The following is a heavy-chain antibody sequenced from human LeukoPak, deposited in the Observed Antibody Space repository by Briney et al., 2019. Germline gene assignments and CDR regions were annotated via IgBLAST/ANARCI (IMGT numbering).Heavy chain of an antibody. CDR2: IWYDGSNK. CDR3: ARGGPEWPLDY. Sequence: GGSLRLSCAASGITFDTHGMHWVRQAPGQGLEWVAIIWYDGSNKHYADSVKGRFTISRDNSNNTLYLQMNSLRVEDTAVYYCARGGPEWPLDYWGQGTLVTVSS. J-gene: IGHJ4*02. D-gene: IGHD3-16*01. V-gene: IGHV3-33*01. CDR1: GITFDTHG.